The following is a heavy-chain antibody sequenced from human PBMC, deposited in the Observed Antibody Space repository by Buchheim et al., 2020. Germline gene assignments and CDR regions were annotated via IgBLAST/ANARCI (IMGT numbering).Heavy chain of an antibody. D-gene: IGHD6-13*01. CDR1: GFTFSNFR. J-gene: IGHJ4*02. Sequence: EVQLVESGGGLVQPGGSLRLSCAASGFTFSNFRMSWVRQAPGKGLEWVANIKHDGSVTYYVDSVKGRFTISRDNAKTSVYLQMNSLGAEDTALYYCARKIEAAGPSFDYWGRGTL. CDR3: ARKIEAAGPSFDY. CDR2: IKHDGSVT. V-gene: IGHV3-7*01.